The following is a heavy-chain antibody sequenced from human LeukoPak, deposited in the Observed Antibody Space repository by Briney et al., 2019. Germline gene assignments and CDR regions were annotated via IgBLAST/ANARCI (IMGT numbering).Heavy chain of an antibody. V-gene: IGHV4-59*01. Sequence: SETLSLTCTVSGGSISSYYWSWIRQPPGKGLEWIGYIYYSGSTNYNPSLKSRVTISVDTSKNQFPLKLSSVTAADTAVYYCAFDSSGYNDAFDIWGQGTMVTVSS. D-gene: IGHD3-22*01. CDR3: AFDSSGYNDAFDI. CDR1: GGSISSYY. J-gene: IGHJ3*02. CDR2: IYYSGST.